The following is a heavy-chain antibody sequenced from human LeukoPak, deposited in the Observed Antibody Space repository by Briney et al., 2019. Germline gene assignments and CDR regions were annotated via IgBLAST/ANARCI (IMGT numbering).Heavy chain of an antibody. J-gene: IGHJ4*02. D-gene: IGHD3-16*01. CDR3: ARVEGGPNFDL. Sequence: GGSLRLSCAASGFTFRYYWIHWVRQVPGKGLVWLSRINTDGSHTNYADSVKHRFTMSRDNAKNTVHLQMNSLTAEDTAVYYCARVEGGPNFDLWGQGTLVTVSS. CDR2: INTDGSHT. CDR1: GFTFRYYW. V-gene: IGHV3-74*01.